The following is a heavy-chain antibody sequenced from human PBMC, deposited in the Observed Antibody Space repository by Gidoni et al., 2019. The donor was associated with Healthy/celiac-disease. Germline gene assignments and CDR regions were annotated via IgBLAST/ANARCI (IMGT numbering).Heavy chain of an antibody. CDR3: ARDAPSCSGGRCYPNCFDY. D-gene: IGHD2-15*01. Sequence: QVQLVQSRGGLVKPGGSLRLSCAASGFTFSEYSMSWIRPAPGKGLEWVSYISSSGSTIYYAASVKGRFSISRDNAKISLSLQMNSLRAEVTAVYYCARDAPSCSGGRCYPNCFDYWGQVTLVTVSS. CDR2: ISSSGSTI. V-gene: IGHV3-11*01. CDR1: GFTFSEYS. J-gene: IGHJ4*02.